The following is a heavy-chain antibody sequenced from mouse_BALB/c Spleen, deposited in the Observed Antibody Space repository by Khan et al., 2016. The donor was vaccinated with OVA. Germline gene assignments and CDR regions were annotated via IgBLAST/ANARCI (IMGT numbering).Heavy chain of an antibody. D-gene: IGHD2-13*01. CDR3: ARGHYGDPFSY. Sequence: EVQLLETGGGLVKPGGSLKLSCAASGFTFSDYYMYWIRQTPEKRLEWVATISDGSTYTYYPDSVKGRFTISRDNAKNSLYLQMSSLKSEDTAIXYCARGHYGDPFSYWGQGTLVTVSA. J-gene: IGHJ3*01. V-gene: IGHV5-4*02. CDR2: ISDGSTYT. CDR1: GFTFSDYY.